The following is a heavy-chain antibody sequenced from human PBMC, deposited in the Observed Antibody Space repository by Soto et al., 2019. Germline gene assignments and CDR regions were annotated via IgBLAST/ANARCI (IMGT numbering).Heavy chain of an antibody. CDR1: GFTFSGYA. Sequence: EMQLLEFGGGLVQPGGSLRLSCAASGFTFSGYAMSWARQAPGKGLEWVSSITKSGGATYYADSVKGRFTISRDNSKXXXXXXXXXXXXXXXXXXXXXXXXXXXXXXXDYWGQGTLVTVSS. V-gene: IGHV3-23*01. CDR3: XXXXXXXXXXXDY. CDR2: ITKSGGAT. J-gene: IGHJ4*02.